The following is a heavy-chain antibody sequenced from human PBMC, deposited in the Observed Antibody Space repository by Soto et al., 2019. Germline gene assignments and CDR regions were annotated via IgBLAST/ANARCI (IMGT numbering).Heavy chain of an antibody. V-gene: IGHV3-21*01. CDR2: ISSSSSYI. J-gene: IGHJ3*02. CDR3: ARDHSGTGISSYGDYIDAFEI. CDR1: GFTFSSYS. D-gene: IGHD4-17*01. Sequence: PGGSLRLSCAASGFTFSSYSMNWVRQAPGKGLEWVSSISSSSSYIYYADSVKGRFTISRDNAKNSLYLQMNSLRAEDTAVYYCARDHSGTGISSYGDYIDAFEIWGQGTMVTVSS.